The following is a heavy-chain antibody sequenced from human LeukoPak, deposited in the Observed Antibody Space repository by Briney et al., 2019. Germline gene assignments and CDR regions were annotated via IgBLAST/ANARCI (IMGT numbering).Heavy chain of an antibody. CDR3: ARGERYCTNGICYERAYKWFDP. CDR1: GFTFNNYG. Sequence: GGSLRLSCAASGFTFNNYGMSWVRQAPGKGLEWVSSISGSSDTYYADSVKGRFTISRDNSKNTLYLQMNSLRAEDTAVYYRARGERYCTNGICYERAYKWFDPWGRGTLVTVSS. D-gene: IGHD2-8*01. J-gene: IGHJ5*02. CDR2: ISGSSDT. V-gene: IGHV3-23*01.